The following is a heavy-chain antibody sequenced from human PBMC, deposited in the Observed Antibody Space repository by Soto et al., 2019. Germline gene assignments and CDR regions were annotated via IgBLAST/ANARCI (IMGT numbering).Heavy chain of an antibody. J-gene: IGHJ6*03. CDR2: ISNSGSTT. V-gene: IGHV3-11*01. CDR1: GFTVSDYY. CDR3: ARNQKKPTTSYYYFYYYMDV. D-gene: IGHD1-7*01. Sequence: QVQLVESGGSLVKPGGSLRLSCAASGFTVSDYYMSWIRQAPGKGLEWVSYISNSGSTTYYADSLKGRFTISRDNAKNSLSLQMNSLRAEDSAVYFSARNQKKPTTSYYYFYYYMDVWGKGTTVTVSS.